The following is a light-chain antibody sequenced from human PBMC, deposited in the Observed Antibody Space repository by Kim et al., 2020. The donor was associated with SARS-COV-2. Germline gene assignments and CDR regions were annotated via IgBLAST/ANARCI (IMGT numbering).Light chain of an antibody. Sequence: GQRVPISCSGGRSNIGSNSVSWFQQLPGTAPKLLISLNSQRPSGVPDRISGSKSGTSASLAISDLRSEDEADYYCATWDDSLNGPVFGGGTQLTVL. J-gene: IGLJ2*01. CDR3: ATWDDSLNGPV. CDR1: RSNIGSNS. CDR2: LNS. V-gene: IGLV1-44*01.